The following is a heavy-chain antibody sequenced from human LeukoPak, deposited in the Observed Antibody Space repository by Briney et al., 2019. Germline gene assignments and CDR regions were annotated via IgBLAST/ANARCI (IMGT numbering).Heavy chain of an antibody. Sequence: GGSLRLSCAASGFTFSNYGMHWVRQAPGKGLGWVAAIWYDGSNKYYGDSVKGRFTISRDNSKNTLYLQMNSLRAEDTAAYYCARAGYGDPHFDFWGQGTLVTVSS. CDR1: GFTFSNYG. D-gene: IGHD4-17*01. V-gene: IGHV3-33*01. CDR2: IWYDGSNK. J-gene: IGHJ4*02. CDR3: ARAGYGDPHFDF.